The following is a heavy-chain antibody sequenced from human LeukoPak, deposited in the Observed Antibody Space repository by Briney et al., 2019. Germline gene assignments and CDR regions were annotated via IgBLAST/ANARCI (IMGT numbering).Heavy chain of an antibody. CDR3: ARVGTLTGDAFDI. V-gene: IGHV3-64*01. CDR1: GFTFSSYA. J-gene: IGHJ3*02. D-gene: IGHD3-9*01. Sequence: GGSLRLSCAASGFTFSSYAMHWVRQAPGKGLEYVSAISSNGGSTYYANSVKGRFTISRDNSKNTLYLQMGSLRAEDMAVYYCARVGTLTGDAFDIWGQGTMVTVSS. CDR2: ISSNGGST.